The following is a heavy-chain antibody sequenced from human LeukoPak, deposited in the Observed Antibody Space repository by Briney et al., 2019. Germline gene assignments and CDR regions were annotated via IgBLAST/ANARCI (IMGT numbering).Heavy chain of an antibody. Sequence: SETLSLTCTVSGGSISSYYWSWIRQPPGKGLEWIGYIYYSGSTNYNPSLKSRVTISVDTSKNQFPLKLSSVTAADTAVYYCARHPRYSGSSMYYFDYWGQGTLVTVSS. CDR2: IYYSGST. D-gene: IGHD1-26*01. V-gene: IGHV4-59*08. CDR3: ARHPRYSGSSMYYFDY. CDR1: GGSISSYY. J-gene: IGHJ4*02.